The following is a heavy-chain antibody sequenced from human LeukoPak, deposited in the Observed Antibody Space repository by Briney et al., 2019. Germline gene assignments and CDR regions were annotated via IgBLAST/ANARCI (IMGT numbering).Heavy chain of an antibody. Sequence: GGSLRLSCAASEFTFSNYAMSWVRQAPGKGLEWVSGISGSGDSTNYADSVKGRFTISRDNSKNTLYLQMNSLRAEDTAVYYCANNGDYGGNAGYFDYWGQGTLVTVSS. CDR1: EFTFSNYA. J-gene: IGHJ4*02. V-gene: IGHV3-23*01. D-gene: IGHD4-23*01. CDR3: ANNGDYGGNAGYFDY. CDR2: ISGSGDST.